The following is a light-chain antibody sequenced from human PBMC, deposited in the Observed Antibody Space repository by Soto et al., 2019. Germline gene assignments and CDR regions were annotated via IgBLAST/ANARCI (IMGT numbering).Light chain of an antibody. V-gene: IGKV1-27*01. CDR3: QKYNSAPLT. J-gene: IGKJ3*01. CDR2: AAS. Sequence: DIPMTQSPSSLSASVGDRVTITCRARQGISTYLAWYQQKPGKVPKLLIYAASTLQSGVPSRFSGSGSGTDFTLTISSLQPEDVATYYCQKYNSAPLTFGPGTKVDIK. CDR1: QGISTY.